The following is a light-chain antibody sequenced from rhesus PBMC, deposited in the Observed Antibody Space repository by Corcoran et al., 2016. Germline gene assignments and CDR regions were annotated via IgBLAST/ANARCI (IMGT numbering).Light chain of an antibody. CDR3: LQDNSSPRT. CDR2: KAS. CDR1: QGISSW. V-gene: IGKV1-22*01. J-gene: IGKJ1*01. Sequence: DIQMTQSPSSLSASVGDKVTITFRASQGISSWLAWYQQKPGKAPKLLFYKASSLQSGVPSRFSGSGSWSDFTHAISILPPKDFATYFCLQDNSSPRTFDQGNKVEVK.